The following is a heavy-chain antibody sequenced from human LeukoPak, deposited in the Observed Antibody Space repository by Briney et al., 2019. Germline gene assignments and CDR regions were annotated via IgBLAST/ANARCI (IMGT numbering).Heavy chain of an antibody. CDR2: ISYDGSNK. J-gene: IGHJ4*02. CDR3: AKSELITMIVVVTISPFDY. V-gene: IGHV3-30*04. D-gene: IGHD3-22*01. CDR1: GFTFSNYA. Sequence: GGSLRLSCAASGFTFSNYAMHWVRQAPGKGLEWVAVISYDGSNKYYTDSVKGRFTTSGDSSKNTLYLQMNSLRAEDTAVYYCAKSELITMIVVVTISPFDYWGQGTLVTVSS.